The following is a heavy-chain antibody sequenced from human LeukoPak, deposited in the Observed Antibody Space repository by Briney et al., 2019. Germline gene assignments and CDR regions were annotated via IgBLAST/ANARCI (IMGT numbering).Heavy chain of an antibody. Sequence: ASVKVSCKASGGTFSSYAISWVRQAPGQGLEWMGGIIPIFGTANYAQKFQGRVTITTDESTSTAYMELSRLRSEDTAVYYCATLGGGYCSSTSCLHYYYMDVWGRGTTVTVSS. J-gene: IGHJ6*03. CDR3: ATLGGGYCSSTSCLHYYYMDV. V-gene: IGHV1-69*05. D-gene: IGHD2-2*01. CDR2: IIPIFGTA. CDR1: GGTFSSYA.